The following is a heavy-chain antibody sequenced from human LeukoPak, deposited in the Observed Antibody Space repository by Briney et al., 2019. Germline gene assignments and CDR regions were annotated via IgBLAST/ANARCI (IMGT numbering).Heavy chain of an antibody. Sequence: GGSLRLSCAGSGFSFSSDWMHWVRQVPGEGLVWVSRINSDGSSTAYADSVKGRFTISRDNVKNTLYLQMNSLRVEDTAVYYCGRALGSPLDYWGQGTLVTVSS. CDR1: GFSFSSDW. CDR2: INSDGSST. D-gene: IGHD1-26*01. V-gene: IGHV3-74*01. J-gene: IGHJ4*02. CDR3: GRALGSPLDY.